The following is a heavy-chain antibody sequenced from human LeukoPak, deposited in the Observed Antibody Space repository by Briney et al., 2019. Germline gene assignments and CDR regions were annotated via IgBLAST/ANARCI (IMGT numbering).Heavy chain of an antibody. J-gene: IGHJ5*02. D-gene: IGHD2-21*01. CDR3: VRAYHPGGWFDP. V-gene: IGHV3-7*04. Sequence: GGSLRLSCAASGFTFSSYWMSWVRQAPGKGLEWVASINEDGSEIHYVDSVKGRFTISRDNAKDSLYLQMNSLTAEDTAMYYCVRAYHPGGWFDPWGQGTLVTVSS. CDR1: GFTFSSYW. CDR2: INEDGSEI.